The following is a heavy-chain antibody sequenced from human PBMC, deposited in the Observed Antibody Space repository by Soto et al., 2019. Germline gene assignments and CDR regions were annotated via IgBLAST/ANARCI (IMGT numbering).Heavy chain of an antibody. V-gene: IGHV4-4*07. J-gene: IGHJ5*02. CDR2: IYATGTT. CDR3: VRDGTKTLRDWLDP. Sequence: SETLSLTCTVSGASISGFYWSWIRKSAGKGLEWIGRIYATGTTDYNPSLKSRVMMSVDTSKKQFSLKLRSVTAADTAVYYCVRDGTKTLRDWLDPWGQGISVTVSA. D-gene: IGHD1-1*01. CDR1: GASISGFY.